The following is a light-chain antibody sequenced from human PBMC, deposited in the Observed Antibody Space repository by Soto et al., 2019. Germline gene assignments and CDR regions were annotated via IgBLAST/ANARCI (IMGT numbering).Light chain of an antibody. J-gene: IGKJ1*01. CDR3: QQYGSSTPIT. V-gene: IGKV3-20*01. CDR1: QSVSRSS. CDR2: GTS. Sequence: EIVLTQSPGTLSLSAGDRATLSCRASQSVSRSSLAWYQQKRGQAPRLLIYGTSSRATGIPDRIAGSGSGTDFNLTISSLEHEHFAVYYCQQYGSSTPITFGQGTKVDI.